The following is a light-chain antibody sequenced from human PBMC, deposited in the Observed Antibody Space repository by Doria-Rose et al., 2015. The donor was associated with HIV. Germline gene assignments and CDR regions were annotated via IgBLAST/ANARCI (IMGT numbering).Light chain of an antibody. Sequence: DIQMTQSSSSLSASVGDRVTITCRASQNINRFLNWYQQKPGKVPKVLIYAASSLQSGVPSRFSGSGSGTDCTLTISSLQPEDFATYYCQQSFSTPRTFGQGTKVEIK. CDR2: AAS. J-gene: IGKJ1*01. CDR1: QNINRF. V-gene: IGKV1-39*01. CDR3: QQSFSTPRT.